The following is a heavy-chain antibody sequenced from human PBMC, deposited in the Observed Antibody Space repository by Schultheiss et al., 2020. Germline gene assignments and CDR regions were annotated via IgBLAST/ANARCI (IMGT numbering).Heavy chain of an antibody. D-gene: IGHD3-10*01. CDR2: IYYYGST. CDR3: ARVSLMGGSGSYYPDY. V-gene: IGHV4-39*07. J-gene: IGHJ4*02. Sequence: SETLSLTCTVSGGSFSSTSYYWGWIRQTPGKGLEWIGSIYYYGSTYYNPSLKSRVTMSVDTSKNQFSLKLSSVTAADTAVYYCARVSLMGGSGSYYPDYWGQGTLVTVSS. CDR1: GGSFSSTSYY.